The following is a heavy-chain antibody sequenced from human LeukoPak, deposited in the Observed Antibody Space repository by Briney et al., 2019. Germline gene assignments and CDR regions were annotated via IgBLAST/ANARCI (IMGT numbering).Heavy chain of an antibody. D-gene: IGHD6-13*01. Sequence: PGGSLRLSCAASGFTFSTYAMSWVRQAPGKGLEWVSVIYNTGSTYYADSVKGRFTISRDNSKSTLYLQMNSLRAEDTAVYYCARGLSSSRWYYNWGQGTLVTVSS. J-gene: IGHJ4*02. V-gene: IGHV3-66*01. CDR1: GFTFSTYA. CDR3: ARGLSSSRWYYN. CDR2: IYNTGST.